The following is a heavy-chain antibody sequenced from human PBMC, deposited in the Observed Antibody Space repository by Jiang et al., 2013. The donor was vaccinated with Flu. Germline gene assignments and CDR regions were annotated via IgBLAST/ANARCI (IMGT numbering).Heavy chain of an antibody. J-gene: IGHJ4*02. CDR1: GYTFSAYY. CDR2: INPDSGGT. CDR3: ARAIYGDSLDY. Sequence: SCKASGYTFSAYYTHWVRQAPGQGLEWMGWINPDSGGTSYAQKFQDWVTMTRDTSFRTAYMELTSLRFDDTAIYYCARAIYGDSLDYWGQGTPVSVSS. V-gene: IGHV1-2*04. D-gene: IGHD4-17*01.